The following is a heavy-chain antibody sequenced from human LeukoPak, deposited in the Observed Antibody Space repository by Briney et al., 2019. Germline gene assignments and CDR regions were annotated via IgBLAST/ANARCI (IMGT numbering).Heavy chain of an antibody. CDR2: ISYDGGNK. CDR1: GFTFSSYA. Sequence: PGGSLRLSCAASGFTFSSYAMHWVRQAPGKGLEWVAVISYDGGNKYYADSVKGRFTISRDNSKNTLYLQMNSLRAEDTAVYYCARDRDAFDIWGQGTMVTVSS. V-gene: IGHV3-30-3*01. CDR3: ARDRDAFDI. J-gene: IGHJ3*02.